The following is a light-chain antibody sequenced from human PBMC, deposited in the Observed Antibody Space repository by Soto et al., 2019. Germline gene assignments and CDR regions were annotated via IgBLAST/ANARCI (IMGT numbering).Light chain of an antibody. CDR1: QSVSRSY. CDR3: QQYGSSPLLT. V-gene: IGKV3-20*01. Sequence: EIVLTQSPGTLSLSPGERATLSSRASQSVSRSYLAWYQQKPGQAPRLLIYGASSRATGIPDRFSGSGSGTDFTLTISRLEPEDFAVYYCQQYGSSPLLTFGGGTKVEI. CDR2: GAS. J-gene: IGKJ4*01.